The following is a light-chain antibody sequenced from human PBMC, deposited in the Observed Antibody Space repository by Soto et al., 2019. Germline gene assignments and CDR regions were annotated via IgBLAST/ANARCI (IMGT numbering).Light chain of an antibody. CDR1: SSNVGADYH. CDR2: GNT. J-gene: IGLJ1*01. V-gene: IGLV1-40*01. CDR3: SSYTNINTRACV. Sequence: QSVLTQPPSVSGAPGQRVTIFCAGSSSNVGADYHVHWYQQLPGTAPRLLIYGNTNRPSGVPGRFSGSKSGTSASLAITGLQAEDEAEYYCSSYTNINTRACVFGTGTKLTVL.